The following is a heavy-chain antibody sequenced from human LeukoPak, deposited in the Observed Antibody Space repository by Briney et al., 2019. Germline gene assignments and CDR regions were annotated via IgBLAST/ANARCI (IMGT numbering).Heavy chain of an antibody. J-gene: IGHJ4*02. CDR2: IKQDGSKK. CDR1: GFPFSSYW. V-gene: IGHV3-7*04. D-gene: IGHD5-24*01. Sequence: GGSLRLSCVASGFPFSSYWMTWVRQAPGKGLEWVANIKQDGSKKSYVDSVKGRFTISRDNAKNSLYLQMNSLRAEGTAIYYCTRVGYIDEGNDYWGQGTLVTVSS. CDR3: TRVGYIDEGNDY.